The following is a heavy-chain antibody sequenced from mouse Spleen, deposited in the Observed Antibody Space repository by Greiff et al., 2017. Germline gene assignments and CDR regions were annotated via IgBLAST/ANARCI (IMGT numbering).Heavy chain of an antibody. CDR3: ARPIYGNSWFFDV. D-gene: IGHD1-1*01. Sequence: EVKLQESGGDLVKPGGSLKLSCAVSGFTFSNYGMHWVRQAPERGLDWIAFISTDSSSIHYGDTVKGRFTISRDNTKNTLFLQMASLRSDDTAMYFCARPIYGNSWFFDVWGAGTTGTVSS. J-gene: IGHJ1*01. V-gene: IGHV5-17*01. CDR2: ISTDSSSI. CDR1: GFTFSNYG.